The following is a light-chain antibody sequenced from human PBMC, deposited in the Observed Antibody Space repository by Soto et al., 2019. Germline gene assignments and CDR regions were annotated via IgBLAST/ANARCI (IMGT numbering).Light chain of an antibody. V-gene: IGKV3-20*01. CDR2: GAS. CDR3: QQYGSSPQT. Sequence: DIVLTQSPCTLSLSPGERATLSCRASQSVSSSYLAWYQQKPGQAPRLLIYGASSMASGIPDRFSGSGSGTDFTLTISRLEPEDFAMYYCQQYGSSPQTFGGGTKVEIK. J-gene: IGKJ4*01. CDR1: QSVSSSY.